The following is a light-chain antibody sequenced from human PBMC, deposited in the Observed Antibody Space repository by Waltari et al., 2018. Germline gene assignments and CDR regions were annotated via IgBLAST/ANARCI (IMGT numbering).Light chain of an antibody. CDR3: QQYYSTPYT. V-gene: IGKV4-1*01. CDR1: QSVLYSSNDMNY. CDR2: WAS. J-gene: IGKJ2*01. Sequence: DIVMTQSPDSLPVSLGERATTRCNSSQSVLYSSNDMNYFSGYQVKEGQPPKLLIYWASTRAPGVPDRFSGGGSGTDFTLTITSVQAEDVAIYYCQQYYSTPYTFGQGTRLEIK.